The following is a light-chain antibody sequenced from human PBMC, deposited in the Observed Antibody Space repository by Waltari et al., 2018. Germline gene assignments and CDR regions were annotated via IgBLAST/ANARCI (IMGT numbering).Light chain of an antibody. J-gene: IGKJ2*01. CDR2: GAS. Sequence: EVVMTQSPATLSVSPGERATVSCRASQSVSSNLGWYQQRPGQAPRLLIYGASTRATGFPAKFSGSGSGTEFTLTITSIQSEDFAVYYCQQYNNWPYTVGQGTKLEIK. CDR1: QSVSSN. CDR3: QQYNNWPYT. V-gene: IGKV3-15*01.